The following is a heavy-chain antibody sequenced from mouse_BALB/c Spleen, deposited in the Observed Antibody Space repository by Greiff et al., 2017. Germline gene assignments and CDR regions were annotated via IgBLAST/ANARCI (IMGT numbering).Heavy chain of an antibody. D-gene: IGHD1-1*01. CDR3: ARHHYYGSGAMDY. Sequence: DVHLVESGGGLVKPGGSLKLSCAASGFTFSSYAMSWVRQTPEKRLEWVATISSGGSYTYYPDSVKGRFTISRDNAKNTLYLQMSSLRSEDTAMYYCARHHYYGSGAMDYWGKGTSVTVSS. CDR1: GFTFSSYA. CDR2: ISSGGSYT. J-gene: IGHJ4*01. V-gene: IGHV5-9-3*01.